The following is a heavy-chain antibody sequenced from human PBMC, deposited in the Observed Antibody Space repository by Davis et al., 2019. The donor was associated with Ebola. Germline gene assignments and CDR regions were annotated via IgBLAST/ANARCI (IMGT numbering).Heavy chain of an antibody. CDR1: GFTFSGSA. CDR2: IYYSGST. D-gene: IGHD2-2*01. Sequence: ESLKISCAASGFTFSGSAMHWVRQAPGKGLEWIGYIYYSGSTNYNPSLKSRVTISVDTSKNQFSLKLTSVTAADTAVYYCARGHRYCSSTSCTAAQYYYYYYGMDVWGQGTTVTVSS. V-gene: IGHV4-59*12. J-gene: IGHJ6*02. CDR3: ARGHRYCSSTSCTAAQYYYYYYGMDV.